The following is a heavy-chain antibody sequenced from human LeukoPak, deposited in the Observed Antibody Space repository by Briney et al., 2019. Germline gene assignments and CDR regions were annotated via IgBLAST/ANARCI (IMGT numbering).Heavy chain of an antibody. J-gene: IGHJ3*02. CDR3: EKDKSHLFFPDAFDI. D-gene: IGHD2-21*01. CDR1: GFTFDDYA. V-gene: IGHV3-9*01. Sequence: GGSLRLSCAASGFTFDDYAMHWVRQAPGKGLEWVSGISWNSGSIGYADSVKGRFTISRDNARNSLYLKMNSLRAEDTALYYCEKDKSHLFFPDAFDIWGQGTMVTVSS. CDR2: ISWNSGSI.